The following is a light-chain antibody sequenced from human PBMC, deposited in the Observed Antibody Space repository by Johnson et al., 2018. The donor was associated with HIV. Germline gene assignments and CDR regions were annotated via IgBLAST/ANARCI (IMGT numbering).Light chain of an antibody. Sequence: SVLTQPPSVSAAPGQKVTISCSGSSSNIGDNYVSWYQQLPGTAPKLLIYDNNNRPSGIPDRFSGSKSGTSATLDITGLQTGDEADYYCGTWDSSLSADVFGPGTKVTVL. J-gene: IGLJ1*01. CDR2: DNN. CDR1: SSNIGDNY. CDR3: GTWDSSLSADV. V-gene: IGLV1-51*01.